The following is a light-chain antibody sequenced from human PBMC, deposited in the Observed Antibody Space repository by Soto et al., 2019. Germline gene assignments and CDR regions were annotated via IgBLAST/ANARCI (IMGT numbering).Light chain of an antibody. Sequence: DIQMTQSPSSLSASVADRVTITCRVSQGINSYLSWYQQKPGKAPKLLIYAASTLQSGVPSRFSGSGSGTDSTLTISSLQPEDFATYYCQQSYTAPLVTFGQGTKLEIK. V-gene: IGKV1-39*01. CDR2: AAS. CDR3: QQSYTAPLVT. J-gene: IGKJ2*01. CDR1: QGINSY.